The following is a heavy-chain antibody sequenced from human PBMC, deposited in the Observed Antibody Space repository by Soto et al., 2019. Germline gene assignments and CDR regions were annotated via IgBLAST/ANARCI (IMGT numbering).Heavy chain of an antibody. CDR2: VRSKADGGTT. Sequence: PGGSLRLSCAASGFTFANAWMSWVRQAPGKGLEWVGRVRSKADGGTTDYAAGVKGRFTISRDDSENTLYLQMNSLKIDDTAVYYCRRDWDYPVLWGQGTLVTVYS. CDR1: GFTFANAW. J-gene: IGHJ4*02. D-gene: IGHD1-7*01. V-gene: IGHV3-15*01. CDR3: RRDWDYPVL.